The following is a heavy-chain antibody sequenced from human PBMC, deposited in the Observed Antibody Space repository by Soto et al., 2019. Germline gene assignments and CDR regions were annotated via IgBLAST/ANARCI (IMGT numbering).Heavy chain of an antibody. CDR1: GGSVSGFD. D-gene: IGHD3-3*01. CDR2: INDSGRT. J-gene: IGHJ6*02. Sequence: XETLSLTCAVSGGSVSGFDWNGVRQSPAKGLEWIGEINDSGRTNYNPSLTSRVTISADTAKNQFSLIMTSVTAADTAVYFCARGHYDFWSGYSKSYYYYGLDVWGPGTTVTVSS. V-gene: IGHV4-34*01. CDR3: ARGHYDFWSGYSKSYYYYGLDV.